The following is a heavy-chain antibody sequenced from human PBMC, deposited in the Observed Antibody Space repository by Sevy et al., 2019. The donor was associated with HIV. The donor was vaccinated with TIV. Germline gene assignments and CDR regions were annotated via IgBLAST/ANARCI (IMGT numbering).Heavy chain of an antibody. D-gene: IGHD4-17*01. CDR2: INPNDGVT. CDR3: ARLTTRPTSDLYGMDV. J-gene: IGHJ6*02. CDR1: GYTFSDYY. V-gene: IGHV1-2*02. Sequence: VKVSCKASGYTFSDYYIHWVRQAPGQGLEWMAWINPNDGVTHYAQRFQGGVTLTRDTSVSTAYMELRGLRYDDTAIYYCARLTTRPTSDLYGMDVWGQGTPVTVSS.